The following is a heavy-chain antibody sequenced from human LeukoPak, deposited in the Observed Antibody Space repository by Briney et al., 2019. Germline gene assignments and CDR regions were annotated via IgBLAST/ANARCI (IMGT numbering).Heavy chain of an antibody. V-gene: IGHV4-59*01. Sequence: SETLSLTCTVSGGSISSYYWSWIRQPPGKGLEWIGYIYYSGSTNYNPSLKSRVTISVDKAKNQFSLKLSSVPAADTAVYYCARETYYYGSGSLPINWFDPWGPGTLVTVSS. D-gene: IGHD3-10*01. J-gene: IGHJ5*02. CDR3: ARETYYYGSGSLPINWFDP. CDR1: GGSISSYY. CDR2: IYYSGST.